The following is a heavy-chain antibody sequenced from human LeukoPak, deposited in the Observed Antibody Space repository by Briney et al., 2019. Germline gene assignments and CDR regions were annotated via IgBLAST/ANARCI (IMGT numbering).Heavy chain of an antibody. D-gene: IGHD6-19*01. CDR3: ARGIAVAGTSPYIDY. Sequence: GGSLRLSCAASGFTFSSYAMHWVRQAPGKGPEWVAVISYDGSNKYYADSVKGRFTISRDNSKDTLYLQMNSLRAEDTAVYYCARGIAVAGTSPYIDYWGQGTLVTVSS. CDR2: ISYDGSNK. J-gene: IGHJ4*02. V-gene: IGHV3-30-3*01. CDR1: GFTFSSYA.